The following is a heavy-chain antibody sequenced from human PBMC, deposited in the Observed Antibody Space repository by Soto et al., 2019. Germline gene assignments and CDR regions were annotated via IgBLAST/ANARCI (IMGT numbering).Heavy chain of an antibody. CDR1: GFTFSGSA. V-gene: IGHV3-64D*06. CDR2: ISSNGGST. D-gene: IGHD2-2*01. J-gene: IGHJ3*02. CDR3: VKVGYCSSINCYYAFEI. Sequence: EVQLVESGGGLVQPGGSLRLSCSASGFTFSGSAMHWVRQAPGKGLEHVSAISSNGGSTYYADSVKGRFTISRDNSKNTLYLQMSSLRTEDTAVYYCVKVGYCSSINCYYAFEIWGQGTMVTVSS.